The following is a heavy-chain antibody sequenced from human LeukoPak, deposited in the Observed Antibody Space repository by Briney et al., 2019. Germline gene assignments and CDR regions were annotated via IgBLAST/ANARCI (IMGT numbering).Heavy chain of an antibody. D-gene: IGHD3-10*01. CDR2: ISDSGGST. Sequence: GGSLRLSCAASGFTFSTYAMNWVRQAPGKGLEWVSTISDSGGSTYYAGSVKGRFTISRDNSKNTVHLQMNSLRAEDTAVYYCAREGTMVRGVLKYWGQGTLVTVSS. CDR1: GFTFSTYA. CDR3: AREGTMVRGVLKY. J-gene: IGHJ4*02. V-gene: IGHV3-23*01.